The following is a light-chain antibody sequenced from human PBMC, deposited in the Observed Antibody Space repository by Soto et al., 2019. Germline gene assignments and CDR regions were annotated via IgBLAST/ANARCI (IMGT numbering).Light chain of an antibody. CDR1: QNIDNC. Sequence: DIQMIQSPSSLSASVGDRVTITCRASQNIDNCLSWYQQKPGKAPKLLIYAASILHSGVPSRFNGSGSGTDFNLPVSRLRREDLATYCWLQTYTAPATFGQGTRVEIK. V-gene: IGKV1-39*01. CDR3: LQTYTAPAT. CDR2: AAS. J-gene: IGKJ1*01.